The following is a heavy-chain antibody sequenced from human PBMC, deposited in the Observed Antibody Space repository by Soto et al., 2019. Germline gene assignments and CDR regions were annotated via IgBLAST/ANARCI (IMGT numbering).Heavy chain of an antibody. V-gene: IGHV4-30-4*01. Sequence: SETLSLTCTVSGGSISSGDYYWSWIRQPPGKGLEWIGYIYYSGSTYYNPSLKSRVTISVDTSKNQFSLKLSSVTAADTAVYYCAREKDIVVVTAAGGAYGWLDPWGQGTMVTVYS. CDR1: GGSISSGDYY. D-gene: IGHD2-2*01. J-gene: IGHJ5*02. CDR2: IYYSGST. CDR3: AREKDIVVVTAAGGAYGWLDP.